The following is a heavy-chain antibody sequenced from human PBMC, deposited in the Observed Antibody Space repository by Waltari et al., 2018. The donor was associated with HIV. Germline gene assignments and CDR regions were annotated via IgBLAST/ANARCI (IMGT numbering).Heavy chain of an antibody. D-gene: IGHD6-19*01. V-gene: IGHV3-33*03. CDR3: TTGRSSVVAAPPVQ. CDR1: GFTFRAFG. CDR2: IWSDGKTR. J-gene: IGHJ4*01. Sequence: VQVAESGGGVVQPGKSVRLSCGTSGFTFRAFGLHWVRQAPEKGLEWVAVIWSDGKTRFYEDSIKGRFSISRDNSNYSSSLQINRVTLADTAVYYCTTGRSSVVAAPPVQWGQGT.